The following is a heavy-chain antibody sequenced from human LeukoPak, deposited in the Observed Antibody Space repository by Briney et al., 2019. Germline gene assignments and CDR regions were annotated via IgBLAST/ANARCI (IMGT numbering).Heavy chain of an antibody. CDR2: IYYSGST. V-gene: IGHV4-59*01. D-gene: IGHD1-26*01. J-gene: IGHJ4*02. CDR1: GGSISSYY. CDR3: ARGPSGSVDY. Sequence: TPSETLSLTCTVSGGSISSYYWSWIRQPPGKGLEWIGYIYYSGSTNYNPSLKSRVTISVDTSKNQFSLKLSSVTAADTAVYYCARGPSGSVDYWGQGTLVTVS.